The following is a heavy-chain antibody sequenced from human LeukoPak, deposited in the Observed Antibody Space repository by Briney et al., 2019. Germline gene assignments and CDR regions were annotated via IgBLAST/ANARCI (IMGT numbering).Heavy chain of an antibody. CDR1: GFTFRTYA. Sequence: PGGSLRLSCAASGFTFRTYAMHWVRQAPGKGLEWVALISDDGRSKFYTDSVKGRFTISRGNSKNTYLQMDSLTPEDTGVYYCARELWRAGYWGQGALVTVSS. D-gene: IGHD2-21*01. CDR3: ARELWRAGY. CDR2: ISDDGRSK. J-gene: IGHJ4*02. V-gene: IGHV3-30*04.